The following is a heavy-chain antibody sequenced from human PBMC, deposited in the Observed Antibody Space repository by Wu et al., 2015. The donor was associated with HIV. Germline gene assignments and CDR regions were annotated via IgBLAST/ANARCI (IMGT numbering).Heavy chain of an antibody. Sequence: QVQLVQSGAEVKKPGASVKVSCKASGYNFSGYYMHWLRQAPGQGLEWMGWINPNSGGTSYAQTFQGRVTLTRDTSISTAYMELSSLRSDDTAVYFCARPRFSGNYHLDYWGQGTLVTVSS. CDR3: ARPRFSGNYHLDY. V-gene: IGHV1-2*02. J-gene: IGHJ4*02. CDR2: INPNSGGT. CDR1: GYNFSGYY. D-gene: IGHD1-26*01.